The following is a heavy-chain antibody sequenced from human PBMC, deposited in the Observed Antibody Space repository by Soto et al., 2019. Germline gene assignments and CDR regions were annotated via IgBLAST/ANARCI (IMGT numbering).Heavy chain of an antibody. J-gene: IGHJ6*02. Sequence: QVQLVESGGGVVQPGRSLRLSCAASGFTFSSYAMHWVRQAPGKGLEWVAVISYDGSNKYYADSVKGRFTISRDNSKNPLYLQMNSLRAEDTAVYYCARARSGGLVGYYGMDVWGQGTTVTVSS. D-gene: IGHD2-15*01. CDR3: ARARSGGLVGYYGMDV. CDR1: GFTFSSYA. CDR2: ISYDGSNK. V-gene: IGHV3-30-3*01.